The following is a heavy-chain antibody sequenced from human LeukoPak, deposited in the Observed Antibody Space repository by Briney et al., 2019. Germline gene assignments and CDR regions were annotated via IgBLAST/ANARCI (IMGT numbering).Heavy chain of an antibody. CDR3: ARAYCGGDCYHRRKNWFGR. Sequence: PSETLSLTCAVYGGSFSGYYWSWIRQPPGKGLEWIGEINHSGSTNYNPSLKSRVTISVDTSKNQFSLKLSSVTAADTAVYYCARAYCGGDCYHRRKNWFGRWGQGTLVTVSS. J-gene: IGHJ5*02. CDR2: INHSGST. CDR1: GGSFSGYY. D-gene: IGHD2-21*02. V-gene: IGHV4-34*01.